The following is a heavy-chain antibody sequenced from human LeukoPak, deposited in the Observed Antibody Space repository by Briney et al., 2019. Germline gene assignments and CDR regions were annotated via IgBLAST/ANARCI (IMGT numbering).Heavy chain of an antibody. D-gene: IGHD6-19*01. J-gene: IGHJ4*02. CDR3: AKDAFSSGWELFDY. CDR1: GFTFSSYT. Sequence: GGSLRLSCAASGFTFSSYTMTWVRQAPGKGLEWLSCISISGGTIFYADSVKGRFTISRDNSKNTLYLQMNSLRAEDTAVYSCAKDAFSSGWELFDYWGQGTLVTVSS. CDR2: ISISGGTI. V-gene: IGHV3-48*01.